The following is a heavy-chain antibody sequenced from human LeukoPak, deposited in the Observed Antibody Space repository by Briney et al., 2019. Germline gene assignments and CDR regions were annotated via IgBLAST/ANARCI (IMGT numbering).Heavy chain of an antibody. D-gene: IGHD2-2*03. J-gene: IGHJ4*02. CDR2: INGGST. Sequence: PGGSLRLSCVASGCTFSNYARSWVRQAPGRGLEWIAAINGGSTIFQDSVRVRFTISRDNSKSTLYLQLNSLRGDDTAVYCVKEVTGYGYFDNWGRRTLVTVSS. V-gene: IGHV3-23*01. CDR3: VKEVTGYGYFDN. CDR1: GCTFSNYA.